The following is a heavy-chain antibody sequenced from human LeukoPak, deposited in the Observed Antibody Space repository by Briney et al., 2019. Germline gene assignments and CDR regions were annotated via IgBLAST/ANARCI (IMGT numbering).Heavy chain of an antibody. Sequence: GASVKVSCKASGYTFTSYDINWVRQATGQGLEWMGWINPNSGGTNYAQKFQGRVTMTRDTSISTAYMELSRLRSDDTAVYYCARDSSGYLFDYWGQGTLVTVSS. CDR2: INPNSGGT. V-gene: IGHV1-2*02. CDR1: GYTFTSYD. D-gene: IGHD3-22*01. CDR3: ARDSSGYLFDY. J-gene: IGHJ4*02.